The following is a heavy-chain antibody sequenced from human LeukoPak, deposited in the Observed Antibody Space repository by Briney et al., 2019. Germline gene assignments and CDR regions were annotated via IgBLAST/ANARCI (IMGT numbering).Heavy chain of an antibody. CDR3: ARRLAGTEDY. J-gene: IGHJ4*02. D-gene: IGHD6-13*01. V-gene: IGHV4-39*01. CDR2: IHCSGST. CDR1: GGSISSSSYY. Sequence: SETLSLTCTVSGGSISSSSYYWGWIRQPPGKGLEWTGSIHCSGSTYYNPSLKSRVTISVDTSKNQFSLKLSSVTAADTAVYYCARRLAGTEDYWGQGTLVTVSS.